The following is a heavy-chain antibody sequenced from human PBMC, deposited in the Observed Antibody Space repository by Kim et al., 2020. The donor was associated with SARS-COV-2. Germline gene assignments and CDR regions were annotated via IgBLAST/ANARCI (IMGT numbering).Heavy chain of an antibody. CDR1: GFTFSSYG. J-gene: IGHJ6*02. Sequence: GGSLRLSCAASGFTFSSYGMHWVRQAPGKGLEWVAVIWYDGSNKYYADSVKGRFTISRDNSKNTLYLQMNSLRAEDTAVYYCAREWVQDGDYDDYYYYYGMDVWGQGTTVTVSS. CDR3: AREWVQDGDYDDYYYYYGMDV. V-gene: IGHV3-33*01. D-gene: IGHD4-17*01. CDR2: IWYDGSNK.